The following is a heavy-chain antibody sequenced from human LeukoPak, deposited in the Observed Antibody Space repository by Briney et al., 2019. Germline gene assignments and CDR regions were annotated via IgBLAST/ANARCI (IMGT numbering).Heavy chain of an antibody. CDR3: ASATYYYDYSGSPGHFQD. CDR1: GGSISSYY. V-gene: IGHV4-59*08. J-gene: IGHJ1*01. Sequence: SETLSLTCTVSGGSISSYYWSWIRQPPGKGLEWIGYIYYSGSTNYNPALKSRVTIAVDTSKNQFFLKLSSVTAADTAVYYCASATYYYDYSGSPGHFQDWGQGTLVTVSS. D-gene: IGHD3-22*01. CDR2: IYYSGST.